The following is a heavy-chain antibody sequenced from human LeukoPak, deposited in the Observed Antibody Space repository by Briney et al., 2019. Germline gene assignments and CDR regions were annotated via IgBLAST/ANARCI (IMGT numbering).Heavy chain of an antibody. J-gene: IGHJ1*01. CDR2: INRSGST. V-gene: IGHV4-34*01. D-gene: IGHD6-13*01. CDR3: ARGHWQGGIAAAARTRYFQH. CDR1: GGSFSGYY. Sequence: SETLSLTCAVYGGSFSGYYWSWIRQPPGKGLEWIGEINRSGSTNYNPSLKSRVTISVDTSKNQFSLKLSSVTAADTAVYYCARGHWQGGIAAAARTRYFQHWGQGTLVTVSS.